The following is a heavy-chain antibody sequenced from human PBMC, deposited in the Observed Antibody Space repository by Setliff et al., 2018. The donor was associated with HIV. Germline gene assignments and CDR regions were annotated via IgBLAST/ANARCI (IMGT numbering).Heavy chain of an antibody. CDR1: GFTFSSYE. Sequence: GGSLRLSCAASGFTFSSYEMNWVRQAPGKGLEWVSYISSSDTTIYYADSVKGRFTISRDNAKNSLYLQMSSLRAEDTAVYYCARDSSRGYLDWLSLKYYYSYYIDVWGKGTTVTVS. J-gene: IGHJ6*03. D-gene: IGHD3-9*01. CDR3: ARDSSRGYLDWLSLKYYYSYYIDV. V-gene: IGHV3-48*03. CDR2: ISSSDTTI.